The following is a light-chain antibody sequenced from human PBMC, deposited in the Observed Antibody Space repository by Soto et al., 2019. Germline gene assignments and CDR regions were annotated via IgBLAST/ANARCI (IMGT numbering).Light chain of an antibody. CDR1: QPVSDK. V-gene: IGKV3-15*01. Sequence: EGGRTKNPTKLSVSPGVGATPSCLASQPVSDKLAWYQQKPGQAPRLLIYGASARALGIPDRFSGSGSGTEFSFTVTSLQSEDFAVYYCQQYDQWPITFGQGTRLEIK. CDR3: QQYDQWPIT. J-gene: IGKJ5*01. CDR2: GAS.